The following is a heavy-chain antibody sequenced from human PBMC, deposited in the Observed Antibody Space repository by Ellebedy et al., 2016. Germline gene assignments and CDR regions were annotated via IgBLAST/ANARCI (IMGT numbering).Heavy chain of an antibody. D-gene: IGHD1-26*01. Sequence: SETLSLTCTVSGGSISNTIYYWGWIRQSPGKGLEWIGSMYYSGSSYYNPFLKSRVTISVDTSKNQFILKLSSVTAADTAVYFCARDRSYYRAFDIWGQGTMVTVSS. CDR1: GGSISNTIYY. V-gene: IGHV4-39*06. CDR3: ARDRSYYRAFDI. CDR2: MYYSGSS. J-gene: IGHJ3*02.